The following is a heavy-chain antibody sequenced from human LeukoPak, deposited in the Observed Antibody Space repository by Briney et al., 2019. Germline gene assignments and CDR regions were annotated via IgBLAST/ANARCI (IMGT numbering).Heavy chain of an antibody. J-gene: IGHJ4*02. CDR3: ARRGVSFLDY. Sequence: PSETLSLTCTVSGVSISSSSYYWGWVRQPPGKGLEWIESIYYSGSTYYNPSLKSQITISVDTSKNQFSLKLSSVTAADTAVYYCARRGVSFLDYWGQGTLVTVSS. CDR1: GVSISSSSYY. D-gene: IGHD6-13*01. V-gene: IGHV4-39*01. CDR2: IYYSGST.